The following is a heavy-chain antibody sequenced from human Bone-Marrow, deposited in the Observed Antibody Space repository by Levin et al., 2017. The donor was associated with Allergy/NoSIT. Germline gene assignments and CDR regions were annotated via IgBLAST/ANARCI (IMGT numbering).Heavy chain of an antibody. CDR3: AQYCSRSSCYIRLAN. Sequence: GGSLRLSCAASGFTVSRNYMSWVRQAPGKGLVWVSTVNSDGSSTSYADSVKGRFTISRDNAKNTLYLQMNSLRAEDTAVYYCAQYCSRSSCYIRLANWGQGTLVTVSS. D-gene: IGHD2-2*02. CDR1: GFTVSRNY. V-gene: IGHV3-74*01. J-gene: IGHJ4*02. CDR2: VNSDGSST.